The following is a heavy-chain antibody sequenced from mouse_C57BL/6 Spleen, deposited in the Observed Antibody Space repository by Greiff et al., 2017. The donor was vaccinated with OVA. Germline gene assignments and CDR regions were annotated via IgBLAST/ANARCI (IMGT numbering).Heavy chain of an antibody. CDR1: GFTFSDYG. CDR3: GRQEGRCFDY. Sequence: EVQRVESGGGLVKPGGSLKLSCAASGFTFSDYGMHWVRQAPEKGLEWVAYISSGSSTIYYADTVKGRFTISRDNANKTLFQQMSSRRSEDTAMYYWGRQEGRCFDYWGQGTTRTGSS. V-gene: IGHV5-17*01. J-gene: IGHJ2*01. CDR2: ISSGSSTI.